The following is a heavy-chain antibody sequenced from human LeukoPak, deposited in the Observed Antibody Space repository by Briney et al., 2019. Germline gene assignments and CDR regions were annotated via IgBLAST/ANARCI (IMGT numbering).Heavy chain of an antibody. D-gene: IGHD3-22*01. V-gene: IGHV4-38-2*02. J-gene: IGHJ1*01. CDR3: ATLVVITTNEYFQD. CDR2: IYHSGSS. CDR1: GYSISSGYY. Sequence: SETLSLTCSVSGYSISSGYYWGWIRQPPGKGLEWIGSIYHSGSSFYTPSLKSRVTISVDTSKNQFSLKLSSVTAADTAVYYCATLVVITTNEYFQDWGQGTLVTVSS.